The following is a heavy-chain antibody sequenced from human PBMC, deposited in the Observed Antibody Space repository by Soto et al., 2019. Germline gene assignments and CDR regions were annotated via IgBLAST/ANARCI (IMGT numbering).Heavy chain of an antibody. V-gene: IGHV1-3*01. CDR3: ARGFPLWFAP. J-gene: IGHJ5*02. D-gene: IGHD3-3*01. Sequence: ASVKVSCKGSGYTFTSYAIHWVRQAPGQRLEWMGWINAGNGNTKYSQKFQGRVTITRDTSASTAYMELSSLGSEDTAVYYCARGFPLWFAPWGQGTLVTVSS. CDR1: GYTFTSYA. CDR2: INAGNGNT.